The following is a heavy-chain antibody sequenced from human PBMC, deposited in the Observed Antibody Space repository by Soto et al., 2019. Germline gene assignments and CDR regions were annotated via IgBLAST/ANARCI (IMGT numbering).Heavy chain of an antibody. Sequence: QITLKESGPTLVKPTQTLTLTCTFSGFSLSTSGVGVGWIRQPPGKALEWLALIYWNDDKRYSPSLKSRLTITKDTSKNQVVLTMTTMDPVDTATYYCAHRLVGATFDYWGQGTLVTVSS. CDR2: IYWNDDK. J-gene: IGHJ4*02. D-gene: IGHD1-26*01. V-gene: IGHV2-5*01. CDR3: AHRLVGATFDY. CDR1: GFSLSTSGVG.